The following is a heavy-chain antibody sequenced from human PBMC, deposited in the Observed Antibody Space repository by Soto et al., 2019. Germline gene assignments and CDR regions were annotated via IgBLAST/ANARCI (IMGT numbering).Heavy chain of an antibody. CDR1: GGSISSSSYY. J-gene: IGHJ3*02. Sequence: SSETLSLTCTVSGGSISSSSYYWGWIRQPPGKGLEWIGSIYYSGSTYYNPSLKSRVTISVDTSKNQFSLKLSSVTAADTAVYHCARHQITIFGVVISAVANSDAFDIWGQGTMVTVSS. D-gene: IGHD3-3*01. V-gene: IGHV4-39*01. CDR3: ARHQITIFGVVISAVANSDAFDI. CDR2: IYYSGST.